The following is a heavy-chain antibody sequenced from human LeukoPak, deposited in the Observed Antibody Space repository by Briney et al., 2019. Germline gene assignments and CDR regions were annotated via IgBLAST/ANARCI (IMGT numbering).Heavy chain of an antibody. CDR3: ARLPARGVIYDVTWFDP. Sequence: GESLKISCKGSGYSFTSYWIGWVRQMPGKGLEWMGIIYPGDSDTRYSPSFQGQVTISADKSISTAYLQWSSLKASDTAMYYCARLPARGVIYDVTWFDPCGQGTLVTVSS. CDR2: IYPGDSDT. CDR1: GYSFTSYW. D-gene: IGHD5/OR15-5a*01. V-gene: IGHV5-51*01. J-gene: IGHJ5*02.